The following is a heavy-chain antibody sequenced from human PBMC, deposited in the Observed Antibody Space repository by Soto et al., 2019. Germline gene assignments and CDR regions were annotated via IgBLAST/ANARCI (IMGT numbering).Heavy chain of an antibody. J-gene: IGHJ4*02. D-gene: IGHD1-26*01. CDR2: MSYDGSNK. CDR3: AKDGSHNFDY. CDR1: GFTFSHYA. Sequence: QVQLVESGGGVVQPGRSLRLSCAASGFTFSHYAMHWVRQAPGKGLEWVALMSYDGSNKYDADSVKGRFTISRDNSKNTLYLQMNSLRAEDTAVYYCAKDGSHNFDYWGQGTLVTVSS. V-gene: IGHV3-30*18.